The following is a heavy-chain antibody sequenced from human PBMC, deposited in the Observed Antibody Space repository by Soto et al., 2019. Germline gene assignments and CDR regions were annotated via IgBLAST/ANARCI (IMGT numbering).Heavy chain of an antibody. CDR3: AHRVLRTVFGLVTTTAIYFDF. CDR1: GFSLTTSGVG. V-gene: IGHV2-5*02. CDR2: LYWDDVK. D-gene: IGHD3-3*01. J-gene: IGHJ4*02. Sequence: QITLNESGPTPVKPRQTLTLTCTFSGFSLTTSGVGVGWIRQSPGKAPEWLALLYWDDVKRYSPSLKSRLTTTKDTSKTPVVLTMADLDPADTATYYCAHRVLRTVFGLVTTTAIYFDFWGQGTPVAVSS.